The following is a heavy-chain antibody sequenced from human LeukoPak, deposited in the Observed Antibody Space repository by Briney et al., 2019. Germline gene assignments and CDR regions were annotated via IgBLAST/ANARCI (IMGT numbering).Heavy chain of an antibody. Sequence: SGTLSLTCAVSGGSISISNSNWWSWVRQPPGKGLGWIGEISHSGSTNYHPSLKSRVTMSVDKSKNQFSLELSSVTAADTAVYYCATYFYGDYGSSHYFDYWGQGILVTVSS. CDR1: GGSISISNSNW. CDR2: ISHSGST. CDR3: ATYFYGDYGSSHYFDY. J-gene: IGHJ4*02. D-gene: IGHD4-17*01. V-gene: IGHV4-4*02.